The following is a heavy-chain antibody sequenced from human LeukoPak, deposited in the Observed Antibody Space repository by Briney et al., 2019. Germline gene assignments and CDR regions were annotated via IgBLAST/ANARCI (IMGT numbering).Heavy chain of an antibody. J-gene: IGHJ4*02. D-gene: IGHD4-23*01. V-gene: IGHV3-30*03. CDR3: ARGARKGDDYGGFFDY. Sequence: PGGSLRLSCAGSGFTFSSYSMHWVRQAPGKGLEWVAVISYDGSYKSYADSVKGRFTISRDNSKNTLYLQMNILRTEDTAVYYCARGARKGDDYGGFFDYWGQGTLVTVSS. CDR1: GFTFSSYS. CDR2: ISYDGSYK.